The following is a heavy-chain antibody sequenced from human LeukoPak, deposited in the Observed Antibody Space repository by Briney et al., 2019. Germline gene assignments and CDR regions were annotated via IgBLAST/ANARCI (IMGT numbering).Heavy chain of an antibody. CDR2: INNDGSGA. J-gene: IGHJ4*02. Sequence: PGGSLRLSCAASGFTFTSYWMHWVRQAPGKGLVWVSRINNDGSGAICADSVRGRFTISRDNARSTVHLQMNSLGADDTAVYFCARGSPDYSWYAYWGQGTLVTVSS. CDR3: ARGSPDYSWYAY. CDR1: GFTFTSYW. V-gene: IGHV3-74*01. D-gene: IGHD6-13*01.